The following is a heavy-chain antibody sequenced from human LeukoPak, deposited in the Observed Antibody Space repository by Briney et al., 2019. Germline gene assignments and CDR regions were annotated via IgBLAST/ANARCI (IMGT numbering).Heavy chain of an antibody. J-gene: IGHJ4*02. CDR2: IKSKTDGGTT. CDR3: TTDAAGQYYFDH. D-gene: IGHD6-13*01. Sequence: GGSLRLSCAASGFTFSNAWMHWVRQAPGKGLEWICLIKSKTDGGTTDYAAPVKGRFSISRDDSKNALYLQMHSLKTEDTAVYYCTTDAAGQYYFDHWGQGTLVTVSS. V-gene: IGHV3-15*01. CDR1: GFTFSNAW.